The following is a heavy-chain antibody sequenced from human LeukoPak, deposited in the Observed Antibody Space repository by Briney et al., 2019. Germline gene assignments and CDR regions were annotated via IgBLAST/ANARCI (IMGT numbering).Heavy chain of an antibody. V-gene: IGHV1-2*02. CDR2: INPNSSGT. Sequence: ASVKVSCKASGYTFTGYYMHWVRQAPGQGLEWMGWINPNSSGTNYAQKFQGRVTMTRDTSISTAYMELGRLRSDDTAVYYCSGSRSDYYYYYGMDVWGQGTTVTVSS. CDR1: GYTFTGYY. D-gene: IGHD3-10*01. J-gene: IGHJ6*02. CDR3: SGSRSDYYYYYGMDV.